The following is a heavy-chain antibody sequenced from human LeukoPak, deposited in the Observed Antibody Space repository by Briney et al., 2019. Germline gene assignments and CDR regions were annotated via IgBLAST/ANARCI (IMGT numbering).Heavy chain of an antibody. D-gene: IGHD1-26*01. V-gene: IGHV3-64D*06. CDR1: GFTFSRYA. CDR3: VKDVGGSYAFDY. CDR2: INDNGGRT. J-gene: IGHJ4*02. Sequence: GGSLRLSCAASGFTFSRYAMHWVRQAPGKGLEYVSGINDNGGRTHYGDSVKGRFSISRDNSKNTLHLQMSTLRAEDTALYYCVKDVGGSYAFDYWGQGILVTVAS.